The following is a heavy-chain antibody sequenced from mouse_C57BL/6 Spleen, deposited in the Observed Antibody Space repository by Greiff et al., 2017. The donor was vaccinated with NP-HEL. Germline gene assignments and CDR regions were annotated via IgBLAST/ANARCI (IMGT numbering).Heavy chain of an antibody. V-gene: IGHV1-15*01. D-gene: IGHD1-1*01. CDR3: TRRGIYYGSRYFDY. CDR2: IDPETGGT. CDR1: GYTFTDYE. J-gene: IGHJ2*01. Sequence: QVQLQQSGAELVRPGASVTLSCKASGYTFTDYEMHWVKQTPVHGLEWIGAIDPETGGTAYNQKFKGKAILTADKSSSTAYMELRSLTSEDSAVYYCTRRGIYYGSRYFDYWGQGTTLTVSS.